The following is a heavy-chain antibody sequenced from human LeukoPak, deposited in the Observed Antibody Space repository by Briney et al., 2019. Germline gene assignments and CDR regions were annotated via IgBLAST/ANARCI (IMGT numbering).Heavy chain of an antibody. CDR2: ISYDGSNK. CDR3: AYGSPSLN. D-gene: IGHD3-10*01. V-gene: IGHV3-30*03. CDR1: GFTFSAYH. J-gene: IGHJ4*02. Sequence: GGSLRLSCAASGFTFSAYHMNWVRQAPGKGLEWVAVISYDGSNKYYADSVKGRFTISRDNSKNTLYLQMNSLRAEDTAVYYCAYGSPSLNWGQGTLVTVSS.